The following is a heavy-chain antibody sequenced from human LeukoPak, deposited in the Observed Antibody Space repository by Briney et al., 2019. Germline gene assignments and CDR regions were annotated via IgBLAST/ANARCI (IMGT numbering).Heavy chain of an antibody. CDR3: AKTPKTYGDYAAVDY. D-gene: IGHD4-17*01. CDR2: ISGSGGST. CDR1: GFTFSSYA. V-gene: IGHV3-23*01. J-gene: IGHJ4*02. Sequence: GGSLRLSCAASGFTFSSYAVSWVRQAPGKGLEWVSAISGSGGSTYYADSVKGRFTISRDNSKNTLYLQMNSLRAEDTAVYYCAKTPKTYGDYAAVDYWGQGTLVTVSS.